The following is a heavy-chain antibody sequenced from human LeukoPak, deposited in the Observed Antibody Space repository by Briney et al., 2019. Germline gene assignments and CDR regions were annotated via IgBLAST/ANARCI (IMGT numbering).Heavy chain of an antibody. CDR1: GSSIRRYF. Sequence: KPSETLSLTCTVPGSSIRRYFWSWVRQPPGKGLEWVGYLYYSGSTNYNPSLKSRVTISVDTSKNQFSLTLSSVTAADTAVYYCARVNDFWSARRAFDIWGQGTMVTVSS. CDR2: LYYSGST. CDR3: ARVNDFWSARRAFDI. J-gene: IGHJ3*02. V-gene: IGHV4-59*01. D-gene: IGHD3-3*01.